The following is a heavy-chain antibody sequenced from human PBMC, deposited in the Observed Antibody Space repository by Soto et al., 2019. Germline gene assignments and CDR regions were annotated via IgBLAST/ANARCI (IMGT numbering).Heavy chain of an antibody. Sequence: QGQLVQSGPEVKKPGASVKVSCKASGYTFSRYGISWVRQAPGQGLEWMGWISGYNGDTKYAQKVQGRVTMTIGPSTYTAYMGLRSLTSDATAIYYCAKNGQPPYYYYGMDVWGQGTTVTVSS. D-gene: IGHD2-8*01. CDR3: AKNGQPPYYYYGMDV. J-gene: IGHJ6*02. CDR2: ISGYNGDT. V-gene: IGHV1-18*01. CDR1: GYTFSRYG.